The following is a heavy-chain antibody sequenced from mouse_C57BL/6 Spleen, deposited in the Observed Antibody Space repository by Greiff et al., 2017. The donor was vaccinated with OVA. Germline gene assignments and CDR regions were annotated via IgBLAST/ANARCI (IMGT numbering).Heavy chain of an antibody. J-gene: IGHJ2*01. Sequence: EVKVEESGAELVKPGASVKFSCTASGFTIKDYYMHWVQQRTEQGLEWIGRIGPEDGETKYAPTFPGQGTITADTSSNTVYLQLSSLTAEDTAVYYCARGDSNALDYWGQGTTLTVSS. CDR3: ARGDSNALDY. D-gene: IGHD2-5*01. CDR1: GFTIKDYY. V-gene: IGHV14-2*01. CDR2: IGPEDGET.